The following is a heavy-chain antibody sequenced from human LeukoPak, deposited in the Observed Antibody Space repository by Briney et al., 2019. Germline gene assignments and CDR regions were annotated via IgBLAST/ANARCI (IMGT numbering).Heavy chain of an antibody. Sequence: GGSLRLSCSASGFTFSSNAMHWVRQAPGKGLEYVSAISSNGGSTYYADSVKGRFTISRDNSKNTVYLQMSSLRPEDTAVYYCANFMGYSCCWGQGTLVTVSS. CDR1: GFTFSSNA. V-gene: IGHV3-64D*09. CDR2: ISSNGGST. D-gene: IGHD5-12*01. J-gene: IGHJ4*02. CDR3: ANFMGYSCC.